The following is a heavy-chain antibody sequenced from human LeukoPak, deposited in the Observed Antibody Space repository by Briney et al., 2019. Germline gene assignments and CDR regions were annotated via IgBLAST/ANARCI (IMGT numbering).Heavy chain of an antibody. CDR3: APEGDGYILFDY. Sequence: GGSLRLSCAAPGFTFSSYGMHWVRQAPGKGLEWVAVISYDGSNEYYADSVKGRFTVSRDNSKNTLNLQMNSLRVEDTAVYYCAPEGDGYILFDYWGQGALVTVSS. V-gene: IGHV3-30*03. J-gene: IGHJ4*02. D-gene: IGHD5-24*01. CDR2: ISYDGSNE. CDR1: GFTFSSYG.